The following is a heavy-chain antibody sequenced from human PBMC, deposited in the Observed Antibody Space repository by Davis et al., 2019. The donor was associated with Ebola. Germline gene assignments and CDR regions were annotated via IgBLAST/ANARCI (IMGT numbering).Heavy chain of an antibody. Sequence: AASVKVSCKASGYTFTSYAMHWVRQAPGQRLEWMGRIIPILGIANYAQKFQGRVTITADKSTSTAYMELSSLRSEDTAVYYCARDRTAMVGRDGMDVWGQGTTVTVSS. D-gene: IGHD5-18*01. V-gene: IGHV1-69*04. CDR2: IIPILGIA. CDR3: ARDRTAMVGRDGMDV. J-gene: IGHJ6*02. CDR1: GYTFTSYA.